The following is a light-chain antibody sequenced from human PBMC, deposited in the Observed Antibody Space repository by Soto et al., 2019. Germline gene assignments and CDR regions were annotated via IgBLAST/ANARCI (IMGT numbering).Light chain of an antibody. CDR3: HQRTKWPLT. Sequence: EIVLTQSPATLSLSPGERASLSCRASQSISVYLAWYQQKPGQAPRLLIYDSSNRATRIPARFSGSGSGTDFPLTISSLEPEDFAVYYCHQRTKWPLTFGGGTKVEIK. V-gene: IGKV3-11*01. CDR1: QSISVY. CDR2: DSS. J-gene: IGKJ4*01.